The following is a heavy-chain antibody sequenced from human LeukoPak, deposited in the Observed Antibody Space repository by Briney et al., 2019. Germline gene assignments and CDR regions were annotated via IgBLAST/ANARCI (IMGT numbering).Heavy chain of an antibody. V-gene: IGHV3-66*01. CDR2: IYSVGGT. CDR1: GFTVSSNY. J-gene: IGHJ4*02. D-gene: IGHD3-9*01. CDR3: ARALGGHDIVTGYYVTYFDY. Sequence: GGSLRLSCVASGFTVSSNYMTWVRQAPGKGLECVSVIYSVGGTNYADSVKGRFTISRDNSKNMLYLQMNSLRAEDTAVYYCARALGGHDIVTGYYVTYFDYWGQGTLVTVSS.